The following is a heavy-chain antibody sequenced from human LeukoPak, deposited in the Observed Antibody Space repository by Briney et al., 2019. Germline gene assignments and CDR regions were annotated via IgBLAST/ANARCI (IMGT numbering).Heavy chain of an antibody. J-gene: IGHJ4*02. CDR3: AREYGGTY. V-gene: IGHV4-61*01. D-gene: IGHD4-23*01. CDR2: IYYSGST. Sequence: SETLSLTCTVSGGSVSSGSYYWSWIRQPPGKGLEWIGYIYYSGSTNYNPSLKSRVTISVDTSKNQFSLKLSSVTAADTAVYYCAREYGGTYWGQGTLVTVSS. CDR1: GGSVSSGSYY.